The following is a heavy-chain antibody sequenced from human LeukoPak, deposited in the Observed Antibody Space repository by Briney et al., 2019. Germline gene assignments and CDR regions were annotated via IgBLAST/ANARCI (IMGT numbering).Heavy chain of an antibody. J-gene: IGHJ2*01. CDR3: ARVYYSNSYDYWYFDL. V-gene: IGHV4-39*07. CDR2: IYSSGNT. CDR1: GASISSNNYY. D-gene: IGHD6-13*01. Sequence: PSETLSLTCTVSGASISSNNYYWGWVRQPPGKGLEWIGNIYSSGNTYYNASLKSRVTIYIDTSKNQFSLKLSSVTAADTAVYYCARVYYSNSYDYWYFDLWGRGTLVTVSS.